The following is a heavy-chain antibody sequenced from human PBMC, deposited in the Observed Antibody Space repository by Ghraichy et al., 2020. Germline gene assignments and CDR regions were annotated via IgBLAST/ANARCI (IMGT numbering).Heavy chain of an antibody. CDR3: ARSRNAIAAAGKSLYYYYYGMDV. CDR2: IDWDDDK. CDR1: GFSLSTSGMC. D-gene: IGHD6-13*01. V-gene: IGHV2-70*11. J-gene: IGHJ6*02. Sequence: QTLSLTCTFSGFSLSTSGMCVSWIRQPPGKALEWLARIDWDDDKYYSTSLKTRLTISKDTSKNQVVLTMTNMDPVDTATYYCARSRNAIAAAGKSLYYYYYGMDVWGQGTTVTVSS.